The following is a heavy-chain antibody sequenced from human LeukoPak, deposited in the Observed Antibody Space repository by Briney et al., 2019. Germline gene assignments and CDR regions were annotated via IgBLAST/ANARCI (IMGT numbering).Heavy chain of an antibody. D-gene: IGHD1-1*01. CDR1: GYTFTGHY. Sequence: ASVTVSCKASGYTFTGHYIHWVRQAPGQGLEWMGWINPNSGGTNYAQKFQGRVTMTRDTSISTAYMELSRPRSDDTAVYYCATNAISDNIDYWGQGTLVTVSS. V-gene: IGHV1-2*02. J-gene: IGHJ4*02. CDR3: ATNAISDNIDY. CDR2: INPNSGGT.